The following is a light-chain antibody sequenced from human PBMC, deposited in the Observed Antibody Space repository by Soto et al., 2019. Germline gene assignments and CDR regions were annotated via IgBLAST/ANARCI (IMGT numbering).Light chain of an antibody. Sequence: DIQMTQSPSFLSASVGDRVTITYRASQSIGNHLNWYQQKXGKAPKXXIYGASPLQTGVPSPFTGSGSGTNFTLTVSSLQPEDFATDYCQQSYSSPTTFGQGTRLEIK. CDR1: QSIGNH. CDR3: QQSYSSPTT. V-gene: IGKV1-39*01. CDR2: GAS. J-gene: IGKJ5*01.